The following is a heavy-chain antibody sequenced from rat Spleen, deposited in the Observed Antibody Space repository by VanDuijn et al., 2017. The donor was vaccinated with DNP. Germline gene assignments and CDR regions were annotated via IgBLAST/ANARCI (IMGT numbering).Heavy chain of an antibody. CDR3: VRWNSGHFDY. Sequence: EVQLVESGGGLVQPGRSLKLSCAASGFTFSAYYMAWVRQAPAKGLEWVAYIGSAAYAPYYGDSVKGRFTISRDNAKSTPYLQMNSLRSEDMATYYCVRWNSGHFDYWGQGVMVTVSS. CDR1: GFTFSAYY. J-gene: IGHJ2*01. V-gene: IGHV5-22*01. CDR2: IGSAAYAP. D-gene: IGHD4-3*01.